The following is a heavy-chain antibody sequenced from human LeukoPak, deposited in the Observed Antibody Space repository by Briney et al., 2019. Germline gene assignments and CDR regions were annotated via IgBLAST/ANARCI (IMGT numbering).Heavy chain of an antibody. CDR1: GFTISTYA. CDR3: ARDSSSLGEFLYYFDS. Sequence: GGSLRLSCAASGFTISTYAMQWVRQAPGKGLEWVAVISDDGSSKYYADSVKGRFTISRDNSKNTLYLQMNSLRAEDTAVYYCARDSSSLGEFLYYFDSWGQGTLVTVSS. CDR2: ISDDGSSK. D-gene: IGHD3-10*01. J-gene: IGHJ4*02. V-gene: IGHV3-30*04.